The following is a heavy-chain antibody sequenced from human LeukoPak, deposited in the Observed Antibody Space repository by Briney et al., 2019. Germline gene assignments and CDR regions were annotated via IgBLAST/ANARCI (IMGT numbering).Heavy chain of an antibody. J-gene: IGHJ6*03. CDR1: GGSISSGSYY. CDR3: AREGKITMVRGVIRYYYMDV. V-gene: IGHV4-61*02. CDR2: IFTSGST. Sequence: PSQTLSLTCTVSGGSISSGSYYWSWIRQPAGKGLEWIGRIFTSGSTKYNPSLKSRVTISVDTSKNQFSLKLSSVTAADTAAYYCAREGKITMVRGVIRYYYMDVWGKGTTVTISS. D-gene: IGHD3-10*01.